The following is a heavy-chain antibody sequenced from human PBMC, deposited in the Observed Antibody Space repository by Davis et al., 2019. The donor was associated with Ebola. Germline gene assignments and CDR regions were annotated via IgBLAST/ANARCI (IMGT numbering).Heavy chain of an antibody. CDR2: TNPSGGST. CDR1: VYTFTNSY. CDR3: TTPGGQDSGYDVFDI. Sequence: SVPVPRQPSVYTFTNSYMLRARHPPGQRLVWTGMTNPSGGSTSYAQKFQGRVTVTRDTSTTTVYMDLSSLRSEDTALYYCTTPGGQDSGYDVFDIWGQGTMVTVSS. V-gene: IGHV1-46*03. D-gene: IGHD5-12*01. J-gene: IGHJ3*02.